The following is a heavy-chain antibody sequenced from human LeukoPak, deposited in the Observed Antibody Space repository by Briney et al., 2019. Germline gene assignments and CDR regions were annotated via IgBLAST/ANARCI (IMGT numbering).Heavy chain of an antibody. V-gene: IGHV1-2*02. Sequence: ASVKVSCKASGYAFTGYYMHWVRQAPGQGLEWMGWINPNSGGTNYAQKFQGRVTMTRDTSISTAYMELSRLRSDGTAVYYCARGSSGYYYFDYWGQGTLVTVSS. CDR3: ARGSSGYYYFDY. D-gene: IGHD3-22*01. J-gene: IGHJ4*02. CDR1: GYAFTGYY. CDR2: INPNSGGT.